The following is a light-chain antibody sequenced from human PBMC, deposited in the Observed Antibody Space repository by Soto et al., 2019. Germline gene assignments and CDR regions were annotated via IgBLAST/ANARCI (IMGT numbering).Light chain of an antibody. J-gene: IGLJ1*01. CDR3: GAWDDSLNVYV. Sequence: QSVLTQPPSASGTPGQRVTISCSGSSSNIGSNTVNWYQQLPGTAPKLLIYSNNQRPSGVPDRFSGSKSGTSASLAISGLQSEDEADYYCGAWDDSLNVYVFGTGTKVTVL. V-gene: IGLV1-44*01. CDR2: SNN. CDR1: SSNIGSNT.